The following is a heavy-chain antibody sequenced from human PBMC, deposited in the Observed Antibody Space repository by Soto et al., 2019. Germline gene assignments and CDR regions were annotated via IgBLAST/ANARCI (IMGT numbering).Heavy chain of an antibody. CDR1: GYTFTNYG. V-gene: IGHV1-18*01. CDR3: APHTLDTGMPSGY. Sequence: QVQLVQSGAEVREPGASVKVSCKASGYTFTNYGVSWVRQAPGQGLEWMGWIGGYKGNTNYAQKLQGRVTLTTDTSTITAYMEPRSLRSDDTAVYYCAPHTLDTGMPSGYWGQGTLVTVSS. J-gene: IGHJ4*02. D-gene: IGHD5-18*01. CDR2: IGGYKGNT.